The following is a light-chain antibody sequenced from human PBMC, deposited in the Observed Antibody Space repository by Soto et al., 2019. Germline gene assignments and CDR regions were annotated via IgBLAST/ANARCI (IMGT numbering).Light chain of an antibody. V-gene: IGKV3-15*01. J-gene: IGKJ1*01. CDR3: QQYNNWPPWT. Sequence: EIVMTQSPATLSVSPGERATLSCRASQSVSSNLAWYQQKPGQAPRLLIYGASTRATGIPARFSGSGSGTEVTLTISSLQSEDFAVYYCQQYNNWPPWTFGQGTTVYIK. CDR1: QSVSSN. CDR2: GAS.